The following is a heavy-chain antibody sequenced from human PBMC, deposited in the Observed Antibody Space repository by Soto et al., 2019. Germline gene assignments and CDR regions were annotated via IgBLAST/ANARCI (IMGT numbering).Heavy chain of an antibody. CDR1: GGSISSYY. CDR2: IHTSGST. V-gene: IGHV4-4*07. Sequence: ETLCLTCAVSGGSISSYYWSWIRQPAGKGLEWIGRIHTSGSTNYNPSLKSRVTMSVDTPTKQFSLKLNSVTDADTDVYYCARAKDLSPSEWGQGTQVTVYS. J-gene: IGHJ4*02. CDR3: ARAKDLSPSE.